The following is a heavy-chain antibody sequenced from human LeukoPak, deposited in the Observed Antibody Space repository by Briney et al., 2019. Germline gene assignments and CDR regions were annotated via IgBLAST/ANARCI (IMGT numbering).Heavy chain of an antibody. V-gene: IGHV4-34*01. J-gene: IGHJ4*02. Sequence: PSETLSLTCAVYGGSFSGYYWSWIRQPPGKGLEWIGEINHSGSTNYNPSLKSRVTISVDTSKNQFSLKLSSVTAADTAVYYCAGGVSGSRNFDYWGQGTLVTVSS. CDR1: GGSFSGYY. CDR3: AGGVSGSRNFDY. D-gene: IGHD1-26*01. CDR2: INHSGST.